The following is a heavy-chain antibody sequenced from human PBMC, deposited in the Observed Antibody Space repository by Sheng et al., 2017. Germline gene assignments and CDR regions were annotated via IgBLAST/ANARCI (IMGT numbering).Heavy chain of an antibody. CDR1: GGTFSSYA. CDR3: ARARYDYIWGSYRPTGFDY. Sequence: QVQLVQSGAEVKKPGSSVKVSCKASGGTFSSYAISWVRQAPGQGLEWMGGIIPIFGTANYAQKFQGRVTITTDESTSTAYMELSSLRSEDTAVYYCARARYDYIWGSYRPTGFDYWGQGTLVTVSS. D-gene: IGHD3-16*02. V-gene: IGHV1-69*05. CDR2: IIPIFGTA. J-gene: IGHJ4*02.